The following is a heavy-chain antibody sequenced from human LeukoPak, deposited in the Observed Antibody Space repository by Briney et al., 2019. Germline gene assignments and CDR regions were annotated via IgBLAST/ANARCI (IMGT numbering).Heavy chain of an antibody. CDR3: ARGQSRGCCSGGSCYQKRDYFDY. Sequence: SETLSLTCAVYGGSFSGYYWSWIRQPPGKGLEWIGEINHSGSTNYNPSLKSRVPISVDTSKNQFSLKLSFVTAADTAVYYCARGQSRGCCSGGSCYQKRDYFDYWGQGTLVTVSS. J-gene: IGHJ4*02. V-gene: IGHV4-34*01. CDR1: GGSFSGYY. D-gene: IGHD2-15*01. CDR2: INHSGST.